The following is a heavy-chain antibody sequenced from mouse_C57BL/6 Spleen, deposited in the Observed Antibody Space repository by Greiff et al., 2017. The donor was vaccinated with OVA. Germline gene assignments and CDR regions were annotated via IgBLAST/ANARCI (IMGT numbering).Heavy chain of an antibody. D-gene: IGHD1-1*01. CDR2: IYPGDGAT. V-gene: IGHV1-82*01. CDR1: GYAFSSSW. J-gene: IGHJ4*01. CDR3: ARGYCSSSYYAMDY. Sequence: VKLKQSGPELVKPGASVKISCKASGYAFSSSWMNWVKQRPGKGLEWIGRIYPGDGATNYNGKFKGKATLTADKSSSTAYLQLSSLTSEDSAVYFCARGYCSSSYYAMDYWGQGTSVTVSS.